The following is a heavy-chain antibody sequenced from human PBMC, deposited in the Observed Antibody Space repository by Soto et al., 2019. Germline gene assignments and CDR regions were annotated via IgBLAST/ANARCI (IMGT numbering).Heavy chain of an antibody. CDR2: IIRIFGTP. J-gene: IGHJ6*02. CDR1: GGTFSSYA. Sequence: QVQLVQSGAEVKKPGSSVKVSCKASGGTFSSYAINWVRQAPGQGLEWMGGIIRIFGTPDYAQRFQGRVTITADESTSTAYMVLSSLRSEDTAVYCCARQGSSEYYYYGMVVWGQGTTVTVSS. CDR3: ARQGSSEYYYYGMVV. D-gene: IGHD3-10*01. V-gene: IGHV1-69*12.